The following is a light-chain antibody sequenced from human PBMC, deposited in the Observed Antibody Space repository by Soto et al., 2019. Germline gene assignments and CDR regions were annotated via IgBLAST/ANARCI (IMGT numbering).Light chain of an antibody. CDR1: SSDVGGYNY. J-gene: IGLJ2*01. V-gene: IGLV2-14*01. CDR3: SSYTSSSTRVV. CDR2: DVS. Sequence: QSALTQPASVSGSPGQSITIACTGTSSDVGGYNYVSWYQQHPGKAPKLMIYDVSNRPSGVSNRFSGSTSGNTASLTSSGLQAVDEADYYCSSYTSSSTRVVFGGGTQLTVL.